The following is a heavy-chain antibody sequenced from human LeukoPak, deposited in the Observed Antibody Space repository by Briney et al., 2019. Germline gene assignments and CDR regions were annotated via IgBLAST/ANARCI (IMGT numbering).Heavy chain of an antibody. V-gene: IGHV3-30*02. Sequence: GGSLRLSCAASGFTFSGSGMHWVRQAPGEGLEWVAFIRYHGSDKYYADSVKGRFTISRDNSKNTLYLQMNSLRPEDTSVYYCARSPTSWYFDYWGQGTLVTVSS. D-gene: IGHD2-2*01. CDR1: GFTFSGSG. CDR3: ARSPTSWYFDY. J-gene: IGHJ4*02. CDR2: IRYHGSDK.